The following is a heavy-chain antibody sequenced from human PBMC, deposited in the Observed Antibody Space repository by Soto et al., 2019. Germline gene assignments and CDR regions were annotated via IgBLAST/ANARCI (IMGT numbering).Heavy chain of an antibody. CDR1: GFTFSSYG. CDR3: ASEYCSGGRCYYYGMDV. J-gene: IGHJ6*02. V-gene: IGHV3-33*01. D-gene: IGHD2-15*01. Sequence: QVQLVESGGGVVQPGRSLRLSCAASGFTFSSYGMHWVRQAPDKGLEWVAVIWYDGSNKYYADSVKGRFTISRDNSKKTLYLQMNSLRAEDTAVYYCASEYCSGGRCYYYGMDVWGQGTTVTVSS. CDR2: IWYDGSNK.